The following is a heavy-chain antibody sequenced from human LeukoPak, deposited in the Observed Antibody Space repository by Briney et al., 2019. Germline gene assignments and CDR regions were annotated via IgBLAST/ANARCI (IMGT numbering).Heavy chain of an antibody. Sequence: GGSLRLSCAASEFTFTTYSMAWVRQAPGKGLEWVSSISSSATYRYYADSVNGRFTISRDDPKNSLYLQMNSPRAEDTAVYYCARDRNTMVRGVIGYWGQGTLVTVSS. CDR2: ISSSATYR. J-gene: IGHJ4*02. CDR3: ARDRNTMVRGVIGY. CDR1: EFTFTTYS. V-gene: IGHV3-21*01. D-gene: IGHD3-10*01.